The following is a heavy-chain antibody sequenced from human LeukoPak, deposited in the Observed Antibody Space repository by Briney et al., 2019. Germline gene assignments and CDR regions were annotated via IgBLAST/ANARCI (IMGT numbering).Heavy chain of an antibody. J-gene: IGHJ6*04. CDR1: GFTFSSYG. Sequence: PGGSLRLSCAASGFTFSSYGMHWVRQAPGKGLEWVAVIWYDGSNKYYADSVKGRFTISRDNSKSTLYLQMNSLRAEDTAVYYCARETVYDILTGYFYYYYYGMDVWGKGTTVTVSS. CDR2: IWYDGSNK. D-gene: IGHD3-9*01. CDR3: ARETVYDILTGYFYYYYYGMDV. V-gene: IGHV3-33*08.